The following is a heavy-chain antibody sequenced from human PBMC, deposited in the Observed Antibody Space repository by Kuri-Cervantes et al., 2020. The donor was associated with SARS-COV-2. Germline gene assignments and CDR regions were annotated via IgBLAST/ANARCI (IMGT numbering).Heavy chain of an antibody. V-gene: IGHV1-2*04. CDR1: GYTFTGYY. CDR3: ARDLGYCSGGSCYTSIY. D-gene: IGHD2-15*01. CDR2: INPNSGGT. J-gene: IGHJ4*02. Sequence: ASVKVSCKASGYTFTGYYMHWVRQAPGQGLEWMGWINPNSGGTNYAQKFQGWVTMTRDTSTSTVYMELSSLRSEDTAVYYCARDLGYCSGGSCYTSIYRGQGTLVTVSS.